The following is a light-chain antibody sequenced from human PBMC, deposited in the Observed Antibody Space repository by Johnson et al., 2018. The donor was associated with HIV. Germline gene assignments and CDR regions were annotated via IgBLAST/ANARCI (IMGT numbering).Light chain of an antibody. J-gene: IGLJ1*01. Sequence: QSVLTQPPSVSAAPGQKVTISCSGSSSNIGPNYVSWYQQLPGTAPKLLIFDNNKRPSGIPDRFSGSKSGTSATLGITGLQTGDEADYYCGTWDSSLSALYVFGTGTKVTVL. CDR2: DNN. V-gene: IGLV1-51*01. CDR1: SSNIGPNY. CDR3: GTWDSSLSALYV.